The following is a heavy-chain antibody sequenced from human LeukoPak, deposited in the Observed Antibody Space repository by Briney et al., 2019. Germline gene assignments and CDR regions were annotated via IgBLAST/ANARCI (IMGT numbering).Heavy chain of an antibody. J-gene: IGHJ4*02. Sequence: SETLSLTCTVSGGSVSSGSYYWSWIRQPPGKGLEWIGEINHSGSTNYNPSLKSRVTISVDTSKNQFSLRLSSVTAADTAVYYCARASAYSSSSGVNYWGQGTLVTVSS. V-gene: IGHV4-61*01. CDR2: INHSGST. CDR3: ARASAYSSSSGVNY. CDR1: GGSVSSGSYY. D-gene: IGHD6-6*01.